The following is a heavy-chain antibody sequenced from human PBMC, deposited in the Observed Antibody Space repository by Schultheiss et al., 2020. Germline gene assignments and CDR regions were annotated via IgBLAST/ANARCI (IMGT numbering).Heavy chain of an antibody. J-gene: IGHJ4*02. CDR3: ARGWLGYYVDF. V-gene: IGHV3-13*04. Sequence: GGSLRLSCAASGFTFSSYSVTWVRQATGKGLEWVSAIGTAGDTYYPGSVKGRFTISGDNSKNTLYLQLNSLRVEDTAVYYCARGWLGYYVDFWGQGTLVTGAS. CDR1: GFTFSSYS. D-gene: IGHD5-12*01. CDR2: IGTAGDT.